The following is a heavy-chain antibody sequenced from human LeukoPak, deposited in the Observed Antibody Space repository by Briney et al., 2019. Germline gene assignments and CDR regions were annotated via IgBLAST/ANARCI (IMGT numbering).Heavy chain of an antibody. D-gene: IGHD3-10*01. J-gene: IGHJ6*02. CDR1: GGSISSGGYY. Sequence: SQTLSLTCTVSGGSISSGGYYWIWIRQPPGKGLEWIGYIYYSGSTYYNSSLKSRVTITVDTSKNQFSLKLSSVTAADTAVYYCARDYITLDYYYGMDVWGQGTTVTVSS. CDR3: ARDYITLDYYYGMDV. CDR2: IYYSGST. V-gene: IGHV4-31*03.